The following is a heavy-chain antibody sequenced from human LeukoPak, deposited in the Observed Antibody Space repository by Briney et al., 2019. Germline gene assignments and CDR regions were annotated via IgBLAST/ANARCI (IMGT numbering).Heavy chain of an antibody. D-gene: IGHD5-12*01. Sequence: GGSLRLSCAASGFTFSNSEMNWVRQAPGKGLEWVSYISSSANTIDYADSVKGRFTISRDNAKNSLHPQMNSLRAEDMGVYYCAREGGYDRLEYWGQGTLVTVSS. CDR2: ISSSANTI. CDR3: AREGGYDRLEY. V-gene: IGHV3-48*03. J-gene: IGHJ4*02. CDR1: GFTFSNSE.